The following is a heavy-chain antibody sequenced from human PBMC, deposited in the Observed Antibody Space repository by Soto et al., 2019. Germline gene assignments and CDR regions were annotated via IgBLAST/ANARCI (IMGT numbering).Heavy chain of an antibody. Sequence: EVQLVESGGGLVQPGGSLTLSCTASGFTFSTYWMAWVRQAPGKGLEWVANIKQDGREKYYVDSVKGRFTISRDNAKKSLFLQMSILGAEDSALYYCVSDRPELDYDATGYVHWGQGTLVTVSS. CDR1: GFTFSTYW. CDR2: IKQDGREK. J-gene: IGHJ4*02. V-gene: IGHV3-7*01. CDR3: VSDRPELDYDATGYVH. D-gene: IGHD3-22*01.